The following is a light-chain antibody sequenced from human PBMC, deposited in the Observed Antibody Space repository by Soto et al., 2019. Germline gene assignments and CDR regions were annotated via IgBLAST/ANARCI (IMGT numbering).Light chain of an antibody. J-gene: IGKJ1*01. CDR1: QGISNY. CDR3: QKYNSAPWT. CDR2: AAS. V-gene: IGKV1-27*01. Sequence: DIQMTQSPSSLSASLLDRVSITCGASQGISNYLAWYQQKPGKVPKLLIYAASTLQSGVPSRFSGSGSGTDFTLTISSLQPEDVATYYCQKYNSAPWTFGQGTKVDIK.